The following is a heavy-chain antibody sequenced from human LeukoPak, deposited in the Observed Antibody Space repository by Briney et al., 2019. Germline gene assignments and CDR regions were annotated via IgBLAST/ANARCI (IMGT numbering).Heavy chain of an antibody. CDR1: GFTFGSYW. CDR3: ARVARGDYYYYYMDV. CDR2: INNDGRST. V-gene: IGHV3-74*01. D-gene: IGHD3-10*01. J-gene: IGHJ6*03. Sequence: PGGSLRLSCGASGFTFGSYWMHWVRQAPGKGLVWVSRINNDGRSTSYADSVQGRFTISRDNAKNALYLQMNSLRAEDTALYYCARVARGDYYYYYMDVWGKGTTVTVSS.